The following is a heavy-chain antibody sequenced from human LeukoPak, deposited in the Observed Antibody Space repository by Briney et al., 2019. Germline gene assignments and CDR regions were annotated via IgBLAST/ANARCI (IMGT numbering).Heavy chain of an antibody. CDR2: IRYDGSNK. J-gene: IGHJ4*02. CDR1: GFTFSSYG. V-gene: IGHV3-30*02. CDR3: ARDLYERALDY. D-gene: IGHD2/OR15-2a*01. Sequence: GGSLRLSCAASGFTFSSYGMHWVRQAPGKGLEWVAFIRYDGSNKYYADSVKGRFTISRDNSKNSVYLQMNSLRAEDTAVYYCARDLYERALDYWGQGTLVTVSS.